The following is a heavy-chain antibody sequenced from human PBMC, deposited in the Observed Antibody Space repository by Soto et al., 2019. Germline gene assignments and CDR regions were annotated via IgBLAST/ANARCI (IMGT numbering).Heavy chain of an antibody. CDR2: FSGSGTT. V-gene: IGHV3-23*01. J-gene: IGHJ4*02. CDR1: GFTFSGHS. CDR3: AKLTQY. Sequence: EVQLLESGGGLEQPGGSLRRSCAASGFTFSGHSMSWVRQAPGKGLEWVSTFSGSGTTYYADSVKGRFTISRDDSKKTLYLQMNSLRVEDTAIYYCAKLTQYWGQGTLVTVSP. D-gene: IGHD3-16*01.